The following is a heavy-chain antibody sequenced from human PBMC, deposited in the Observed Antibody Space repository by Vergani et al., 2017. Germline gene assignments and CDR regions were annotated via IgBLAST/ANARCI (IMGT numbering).Heavy chain of an antibody. CDR1: GGSVSSGSYY. J-gene: IGHJ4*02. CDR3: ARGRRWGPFDY. D-gene: IGHD7-27*01. CDR2: IYYSGST. Sequence: QVQLQESGPGLVKPSETLSLTCTVSGGSVSSGSYYWSWIRQPAGKGLEWIGYIYYSGSTNYNPSLKSRVTISVDTSKNQFSLKLSSVTAADTAVYYCARGRRWGPFDYWGQGTLVTVSS. V-gene: IGHV4-61*10.